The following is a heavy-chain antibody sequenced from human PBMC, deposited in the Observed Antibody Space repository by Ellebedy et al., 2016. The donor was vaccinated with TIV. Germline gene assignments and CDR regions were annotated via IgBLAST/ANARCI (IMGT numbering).Heavy chain of an antibody. V-gene: IGHV1-3*04. Sequence: ASVKVSXKASGHLFTTYGIHWVRQAPGQRLEWMGWINIGNGNTKYSQKLQGRVTITRDTSATTAYMELSGLMSEDTAVYYCATREWQDPMDVWGQGTTVTVSS. D-gene: IGHD3-3*01. J-gene: IGHJ6*02. CDR1: GHLFTTYG. CDR2: INIGNGNT. CDR3: ATREWQDPMDV.